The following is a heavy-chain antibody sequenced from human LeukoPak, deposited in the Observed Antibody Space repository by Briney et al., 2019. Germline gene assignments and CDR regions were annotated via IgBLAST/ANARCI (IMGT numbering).Heavy chain of an antibody. CDR2: IIPIFGTA. CDR1: GGTFSSYA. CDR3: AACSGGSCYEFDP. J-gene: IGHJ5*02. D-gene: IGHD2-15*01. Sequence: SVKVSCKASGGTFSSYAISWVRQAPGHGLEWMGRIIPIFGTANYAQKFQGRVTITTDESTSTAYMELSSLRSEDTAVYYCAACSGGSCYEFDPWGQGTLVTVSS. V-gene: IGHV1-69*05.